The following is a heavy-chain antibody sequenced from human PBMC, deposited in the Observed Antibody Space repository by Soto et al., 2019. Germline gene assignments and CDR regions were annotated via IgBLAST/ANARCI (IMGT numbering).Heavy chain of an antibody. CDR1: GYTFRNYA. CDR3: AREGPIYDILSARYFYGMEV. V-gene: IGHV1-3*01. CDR2: INGGNGNT. Sequence: WASVKVSCKANGYTFRNYAMHWVRQAPGQGLEWMGWINGGNGNTKYSQKFQGRVTITRDTSASTAYMELSSLRSEDTAVYYCAREGPIYDILSARYFYGMEVWGQGTTVTVS. D-gene: IGHD3-9*01. J-gene: IGHJ6*02.